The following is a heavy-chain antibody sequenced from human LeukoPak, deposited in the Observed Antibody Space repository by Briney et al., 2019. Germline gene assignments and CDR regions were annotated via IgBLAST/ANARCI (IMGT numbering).Heavy chain of an antibody. CDR3: ARKKYSSGWYPDY. CDR2: INPSGGST. V-gene: IGHV1-46*01. CDR1: GYTFTSYY. J-gene: IGHJ4*02. D-gene: IGHD6-19*01. Sequence: GASVKVSCKASGYTFTSYYMHWVRQAPGQALEWVGIINPSGGSTSYAQKFQGRVTMTSDTSTSTVYMELSSLTSEDTAVYYCARKKYSSGWYPDYWGQGTLVTVSS.